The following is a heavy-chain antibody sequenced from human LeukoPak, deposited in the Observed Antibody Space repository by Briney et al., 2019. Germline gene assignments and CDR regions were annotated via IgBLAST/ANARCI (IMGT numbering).Heavy chain of an antibody. J-gene: IGHJ4*02. D-gene: IGHD6-6*01. CDR1: GGSITVYY. V-gene: IGHV4-59*12. CDR2: ISYSGST. CDR3: ARGGSRSYTSSTLDY. Sequence: SETLSLTCSVSGGSITVYYWNWIRQSPGKGLEWIGSISYSGSTNYDPSLKSRVTISIDTSKNRFSLKVSSVIAADTAMYYCARGGSRSYTSSTLDYWGQGTLVTVSS.